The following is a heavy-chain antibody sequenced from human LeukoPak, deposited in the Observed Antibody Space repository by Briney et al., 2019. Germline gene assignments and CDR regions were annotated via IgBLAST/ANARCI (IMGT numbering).Heavy chain of an antibody. CDR2: ISYDGSNK. J-gene: IGHJ4*02. Sequence: GRSLRLSCAASGFTFSSYGMHWVRQAPGKGLEWVAVISYDGSNKYYADSVKGRFTISRDNSKNTLYLQMNSLRAGDAAAYYCAKAPVTTCSGAYCYPFDYWSQGTLVTVSS. CDR1: GFTFSSYG. D-gene: IGHD2-15*01. CDR3: AKAPVTTCSGAYCYPFDY. V-gene: IGHV3-30*18.